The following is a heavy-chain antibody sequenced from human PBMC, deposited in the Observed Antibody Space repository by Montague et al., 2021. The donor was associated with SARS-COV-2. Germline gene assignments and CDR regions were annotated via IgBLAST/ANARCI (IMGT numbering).Heavy chain of an antibody. CDR3: AHRGDLWVGPYFDY. Sequence: PVLVKPTQTLTLTCTFSGFSLSTSGVGVGWIRQPLGKALEWLALIYWDDDKRYSPSLKSRLTITKDTSKNQVVLTMTNMDPVDTATYYCAHRGDLWVGPYFDYWGQGTLVTVSS. CDR2: IYWDDDK. CDR1: GFSLSTSGVG. J-gene: IGHJ4*02. D-gene: IGHD2-21*02. V-gene: IGHV2-5*02.